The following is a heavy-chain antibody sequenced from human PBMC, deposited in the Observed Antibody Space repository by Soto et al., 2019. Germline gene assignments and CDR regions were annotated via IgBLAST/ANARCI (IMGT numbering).Heavy chain of an antibody. V-gene: IGHV3-15*01. Sequence: EVQLVESGGGLVKPGGSLRLSCAASGFTFTDVWMTWGRQAPGKGLEWVGRIKRKIDGETTDYAAPVKGRFTISRDDLKNTLFLQMNSLKSEYTAVYYCAVDAQCSSTNCPGACDIWGQGTMVTVSS. CDR3: AVDAQCSSTNCPGACDI. CDR1: GFTFTDVW. D-gene: IGHD2-2*01. J-gene: IGHJ3*02. CDR2: IKRKIDGETT.